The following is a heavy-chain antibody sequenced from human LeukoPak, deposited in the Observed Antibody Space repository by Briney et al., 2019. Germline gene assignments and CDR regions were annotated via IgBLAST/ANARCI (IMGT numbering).Heavy chain of an antibody. CDR2: IKQDGSEK. J-gene: IGHJ4*02. CDR1: GFTFSSYW. Sequence: GGSLRLSCAASGFTFSSYWMSWVRQAPGKGLEWVANIKQDGSEKYYVDSVKGRFTISRDNAKNSLYLQMNSLRAEDTAVYYCASPGYSSGWYYFDYWGQGTLVTVSS. V-gene: IGHV3-7*03. CDR3: ASPGYSSGWYYFDY. D-gene: IGHD6-19*01.